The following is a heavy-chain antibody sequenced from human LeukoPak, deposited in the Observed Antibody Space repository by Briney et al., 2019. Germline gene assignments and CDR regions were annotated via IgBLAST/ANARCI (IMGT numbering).Heavy chain of an antibody. CDR2: IRSKANSYAT. CDR3: TRHQGGSHGAFDI. Sequence: GGPLRLSCAASGFTFSGSAMHCVRQASRQVLEWVARIRSKANSYATAYAASVKGRFTISRDDSKNTAYLQMNSLKTEDTAVYYCTRHQGGSHGAFDIWGQGTMVTVSS. D-gene: IGHD3-16*01. V-gene: IGHV3-73*01. CDR1: GFTFSGSA. J-gene: IGHJ3*02.